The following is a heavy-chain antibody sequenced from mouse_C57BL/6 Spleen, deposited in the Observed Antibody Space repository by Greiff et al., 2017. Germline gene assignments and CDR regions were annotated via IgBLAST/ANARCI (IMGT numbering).Heavy chain of an antibody. Sequence: VKQSCKASGYTFTSYWMHWVKQRPGQGLEWIGEIDPSDRYTNYNKKFKGKSTLTVDKSSSTAYMPLSSLTYEDSAVYYCAADYGSSPHYAMDYWGQGTSVTVSS. D-gene: IGHD1-1*01. CDR1: GYTFTSYW. CDR2: IDPSDRYT. V-gene: IGHV1-69*01. J-gene: IGHJ4*01. CDR3: AADYGSSPHYAMDY.